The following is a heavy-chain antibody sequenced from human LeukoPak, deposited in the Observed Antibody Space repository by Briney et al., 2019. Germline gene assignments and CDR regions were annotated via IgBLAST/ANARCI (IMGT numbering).Heavy chain of an antibody. CDR3: ASGSSSISLYYYYYYMDV. J-gene: IGHJ6*03. CDR1: GGSISSGSYY. CDR2: IYTSGST. V-gene: IGHV4-61*02. Sequence: SQTLSLTCTVSGGSISSGSYYWSWIRQPAGKGPEWIGRIYTSGSTNYNPSLKSRVTISVDTSKNQFSLKLSSVTAADTAVYYCASGSSSISLYYYYYYMDVWGKGTTVTVSS. D-gene: IGHD6-6*01.